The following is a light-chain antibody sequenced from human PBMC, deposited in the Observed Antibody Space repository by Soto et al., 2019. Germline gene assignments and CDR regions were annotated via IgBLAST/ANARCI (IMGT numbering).Light chain of an antibody. CDR3: QQYSKWPPIT. V-gene: IGKV3-15*01. CDR2: GAS. CDR1: QSVSNN. Sequence: EIVLTQSPGTLSLSPGERATLSCRASQSVSNNLAWYQQRPGQAPSLLIYGASTRATGIPARFSGSGSGTEFTLTISYLQSEDFAVYYCQQYSKWPPITFGQGTRREIK. J-gene: IGKJ5*01.